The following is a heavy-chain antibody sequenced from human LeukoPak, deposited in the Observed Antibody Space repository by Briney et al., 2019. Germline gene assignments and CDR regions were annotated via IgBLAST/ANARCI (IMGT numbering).Heavy chain of an antibody. CDR1: GFTFSSYA. V-gene: IGHV3-23*01. CDR2: ISGSGGST. J-gene: IGHJ4*02. CDR3: AKDGYYGSGPPDY. Sequence: GGSLRLSCAASGFTFSSYAMSWVRRAPGKGLEWVSAISGSGGSTYYADSVKGRFTISRDNSKNTLYPQMNSLRAEDTAVYYCAKDGYYGSGPPDYWGQGTLVTVSS. D-gene: IGHD3-10*01.